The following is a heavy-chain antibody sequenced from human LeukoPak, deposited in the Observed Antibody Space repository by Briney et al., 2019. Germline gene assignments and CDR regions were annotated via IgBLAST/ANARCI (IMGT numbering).Heavy chain of an antibody. CDR2: ITYDGSNS. J-gene: IGHJ6*03. V-gene: IGHV3-30*04. CDR1: GFIFRTSA. CDR3: ASDKTAQLDNYYYYMDV. Sequence: GGSLRLSCAASGFIFRTSAIHWVRQAPGKGLEWVAVITYDGSNSYYADSVKGRFTISRDNGKNSLYLQMNSLRAEDTAVYYCASDKTAQLDNYYYYMDVWGKGTTVTISS. D-gene: IGHD6-13*01.